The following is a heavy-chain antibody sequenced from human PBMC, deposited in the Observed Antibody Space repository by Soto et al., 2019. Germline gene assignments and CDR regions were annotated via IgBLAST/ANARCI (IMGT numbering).Heavy chain of an antibody. V-gene: IGHV4-34*01. CDR1: GGSFSGYC. Sequence: SETLSLTCAVYGGSFSGYCWSWIRQPPGKGLEWIGEINHSGSTNYNPSLKSRVTISVDTSKNQFSLKLSSVTAADTAVYYCARSSTPYYYYYMDVWGKGTTLTVSS. CDR2: INHSGST. J-gene: IGHJ6*03. CDR3: ARSSTPYYYYYMDV.